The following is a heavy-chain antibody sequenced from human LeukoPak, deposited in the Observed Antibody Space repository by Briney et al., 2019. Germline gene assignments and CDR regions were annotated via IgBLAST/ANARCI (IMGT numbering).Heavy chain of an antibody. D-gene: IGHD3-3*01. V-gene: IGHV4-39*01. Sequence: SETLSLTCTVSGGSIFSSSYHWGWIRQPPGKGLEWIGKIFYTGSTYYNPSLKSRVTISVDTSKNQFSLKLSSVTAADTAVYYCARVAKPGVVKAPFDYWGQGTLVTVSS. CDR2: IFYTGST. J-gene: IGHJ4*02. CDR3: ARVAKPGVVKAPFDY. CDR1: GGSIFSSSYH.